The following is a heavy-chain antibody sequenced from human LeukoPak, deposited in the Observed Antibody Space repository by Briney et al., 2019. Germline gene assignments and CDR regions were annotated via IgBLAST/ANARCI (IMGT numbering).Heavy chain of an antibody. D-gene: IGHD5-24*01. CDR3: VRQRWLQLRYFDY. J-gene: IGHJ4*02. CDR2: ISSNGGST. CDR1: EFTFSSYA. Sequence: GGSLRLSCAASEFTFSSYAMHWVRQAPGKGLEYVSAISSNGGSTYYADSVKGRFTISRDNSKNTLYLQMGSLRAEDTAVYYCVRQRWLQLRYFDYWGQGTLVTVSS. V-gene: IGHV3-64*02.